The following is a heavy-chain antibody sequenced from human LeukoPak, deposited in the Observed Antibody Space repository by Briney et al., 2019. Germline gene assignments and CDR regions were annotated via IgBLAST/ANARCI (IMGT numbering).Heavy chain of an antibody. Sequence: SGTLSLTCAVSGGSISSYYWNWIRQPPGRGLEWIGYIYSSGSTNYNPSLKSRVTMSVDTSKNQFSLKLSSVTAADTAVYYCARGVTIFGVIYFDYWGQGSLVTVSS. D-gene: IGHD3-3*01. J-gene: IGHJ4*02. V-gene: IGHV4-59*01. CDR1: GGSISSYY. CDR2: IYSSGST. CDR3: ARGVTIFGVIYFDY.